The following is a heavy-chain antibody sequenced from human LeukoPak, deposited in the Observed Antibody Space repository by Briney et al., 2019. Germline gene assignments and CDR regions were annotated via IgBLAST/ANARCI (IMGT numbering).Heavy chain of an antibody. Sequence: SETMSLTCAVYGGSFSGYYWSWIRQPPGKGLEWIGEINHSGSTNYNPSLKSRVTISVDTSKNQFSLKLSSVTAADTAVYYCARGRSIPQIVVVPAATRMGYFDLWGRGTLVTVSS. CDR1: GGSFSGYY. CDR2: INHSGST. V-gene: IGHV4-34*01. CDR3: ARGRSIPQIVVVPAATRMGYFDL. D-gene: IGHD2-2*01. J-gene: IGHJ2*01.